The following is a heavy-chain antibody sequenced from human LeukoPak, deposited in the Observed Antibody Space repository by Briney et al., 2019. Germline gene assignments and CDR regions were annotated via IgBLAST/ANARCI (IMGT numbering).Heavy chain of an antibody. CDR2: INPNSGGT. J-gene: IGHJ4*02. CDR1: GYTFTGYY. CDR3: ARVRPFHILTLVY. D-gene: IGHD3-9*01. V-gene: IGHV1-2*02. Sequence: ASVKVSCKASGYTFTGYYMHWVRQAPGQGLERMGWINPNSGGTNYAQKFQGRVTMTRDTSISTAYMELSRLRSDDTSVHYCARVRPFHILTLVYLGQGTLVTVSS.